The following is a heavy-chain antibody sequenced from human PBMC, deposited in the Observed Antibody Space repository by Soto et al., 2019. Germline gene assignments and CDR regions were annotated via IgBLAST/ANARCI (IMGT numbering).Heavy chain of an antibody. CDR3: ARDQGIAVAGTLGWVPIDY. D-gene: IGHD6-19*01. CDR2: ISYDGSNK. V-gene: IGHV3-30-3*01. J-gene: IGHJ4*02. CDR1: DFTLSSFA. Sequence: QVQLVESGGAWVHPGSPLRLSCPASDFTLSSFACNWFGQAPAKGLGWGAVISYDGSNKYYADSVKGRFTISRDNSKNTLYLQMNSLRAEDTAVYYCARDQGIAVAGTLGWVPIDYWGQGTLVTVSS.